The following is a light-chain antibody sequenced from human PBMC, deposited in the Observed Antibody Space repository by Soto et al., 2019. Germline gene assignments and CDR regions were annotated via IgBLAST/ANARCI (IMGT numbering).Light chain of an antibody. V-gene: IGLV2-23*02. CDR2: EVS. CDR3: CSYAGSSTGV. CDR1: SSDVGSYNL. Sequence: QSALTQPASVSGSPGQSITISCTGTSSDVGSYNLVSWYQQHPGKAPKLMIYEVSKRPSGVSNRFSGSKSGNTASLTISGLQAEYEADYYCCSYAGSSTGVFGGGTQLTVL. J-gene: IGLJ3*02.